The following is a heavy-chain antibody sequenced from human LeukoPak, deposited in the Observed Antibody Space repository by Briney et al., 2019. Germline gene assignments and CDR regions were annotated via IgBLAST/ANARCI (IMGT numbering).Heavy chain of an antibody. V-gene: IGHV3-15*01. CDR1: GFTFPNAW. D-gene: IGHD3-16*01. Sequence: GGSLRLSCAASGFTFPNAWIHWVRQAPGQGLEWVGRIKNKTQRRTTDYAAPVKGRFTISRDDSRNTLYLQMDSLKTEDTAVYYCVTDGGQLPYYFTYWGQGTLVTVSS. CDR2: IKNKTQRRTT. J-gene: IGHJ1*01. CDR3: VTDGGQLPYYFTY.